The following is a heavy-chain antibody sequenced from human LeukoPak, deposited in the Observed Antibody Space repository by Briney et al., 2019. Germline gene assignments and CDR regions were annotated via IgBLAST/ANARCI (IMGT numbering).Heavy chain of an antibody. V-gene: IGHV1-8*03. CDR3: ARALGAVAGPEDAFDI. J-gene: IGHJ3*02. D-gene: IGHD6-19*01. CDR2: MNPNSANT. Sequence: GASVKVSCKASGYTFTTYNINWVRQASGQGLEYMGWMNPNSANTGYAQKFQGRVTITRNTSISTAYMELSSLTSEDTAVYFCARALGAVAGPEDAFDIWGQGTMVTVFS. CDR1: GYTFTTYN.